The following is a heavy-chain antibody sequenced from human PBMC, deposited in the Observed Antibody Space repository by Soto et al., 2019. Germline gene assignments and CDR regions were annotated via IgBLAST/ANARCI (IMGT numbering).Heavy chain of an antibody. CDR2: IYSGGST. CDR1: GGFVNSDTHT. CDR3: ARFVRSCSATTCSTRADV. J-gene: IGHJ6*02. D-gene: IGHD2-2*01. Sequence: SETLSLTCTVSGGFVNSDTHTWSWIRQTPGKRLEWIGFIYSGGSTKNPSLRSRVTMSVDTTKNQFSLKLRSVIVADTAVYHCARFVRSCSATTCSTRADVWGQGITVTVSS. V-gene: IGHV4-61*01.